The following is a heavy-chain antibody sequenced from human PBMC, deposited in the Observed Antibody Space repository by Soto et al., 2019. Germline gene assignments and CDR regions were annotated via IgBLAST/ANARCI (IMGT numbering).Heavy chain of an antibody. CDR3: ARTNYNYIWGSYPSRNFYYMDV. Sequence: SETLSLTCSVSDDSIISDKYYWGWIRPPPGQGLEWIGYIFYSGNTNYSPSLQSRVTISVDTSKIQFSLKLSSVTAADTAVYYCARTNYNYIWGSYPSRNFYYMDVWGKGTTVTVSS. CDR2: IFYSGNT. V-gene: IGHV4-61*01. J-gene: IGHJ6*03. D-gene: IGHD3-16*02. CDR1: DDSIISDKYY.